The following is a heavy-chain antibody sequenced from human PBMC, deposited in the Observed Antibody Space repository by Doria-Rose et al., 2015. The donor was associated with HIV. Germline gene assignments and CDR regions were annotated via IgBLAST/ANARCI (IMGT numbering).Heavy chain of an antibody. J-gene: IGHJ4*02. Sequence: QVQLVQSGAEVKKPGASVRVSCKASGYTFTRYAMHWVRQAPGQRPEWMGWINVDNGNTEYSQKVQGRLTITRGTSASTAYMELSSLTADDTAVYYCAKDRVRVVQAATTLDCWGQGTLVTVSS. CDR1: GYTFTRYA. CDR3: AKDRVRVVQAATTLDC. CDR2: INVDNGNT. D-gene: IGHD2-2*01. V-gene: IGHV1-3*01.